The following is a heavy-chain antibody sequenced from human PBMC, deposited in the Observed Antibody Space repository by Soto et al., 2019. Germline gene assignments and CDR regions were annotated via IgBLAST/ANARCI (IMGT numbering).Heavy chain of an antibody. Sequence: GESLKISCKGSGYSFTSYWIGWVRQMPGKGLEWMGIIYPGDSDTRYSPSFQGQVTISADKSISTAYLQWSSLKASDTAMYYCARAYYDFWSGYEGYYYYYYMDVWGKGTTVTVSS. D-gene: IGHD3-3*01. J-gene: IGHJ6*03. CDR2: IYPGDSDT. CDR3: ARAYYDFWSGYEGYYYYYYMDV. V-gene: IGHV5-51*01. CDR1: GYSFTSYW.